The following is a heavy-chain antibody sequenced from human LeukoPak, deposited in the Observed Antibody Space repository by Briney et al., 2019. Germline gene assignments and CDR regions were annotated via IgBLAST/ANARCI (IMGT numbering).Heavy chain of an antibody. V-gene: IGHV4-59*04. CDR2: IYYSGSA. J-gene: IGHJ4*02. D-gene: IGHD3-3*01. CDR1: GGSISSYY. Sequence: SETLSLTCTVSGGSISSYYWSWIRQPPGKGLEWIGYIYYSGSAYYNPSLKSRVTISVDTSKNQFSLKLSSVTAADTAVYYCARCRITIFGVVNRMDVDYWGQGTLVTVSS. CDR3: ARCRITIFGVVNRMDVDY.